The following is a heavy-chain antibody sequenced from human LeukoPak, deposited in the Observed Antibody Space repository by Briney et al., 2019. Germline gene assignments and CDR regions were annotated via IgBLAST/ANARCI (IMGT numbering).Heavy chain of an antibody. CDR2: IYSGGST. J-gene: IGHJ6*02. V-gene: IGHV3-66*01. CDR3: ARAPGEQWLSYYYYGMDV. D-gene: IGHD6-19*01. Sequence: GGSLGLSCTASGFTFSSFSMNWVRQAPGKGLEWVSVIYSGGSTYYADSVKGRFTISRDNSKNTLYLQMNSLRAEDTAVYYCARAPGEQWLSYYYYGMDVWGQGTTVTVSS. CDR1: GFTFSSFS.